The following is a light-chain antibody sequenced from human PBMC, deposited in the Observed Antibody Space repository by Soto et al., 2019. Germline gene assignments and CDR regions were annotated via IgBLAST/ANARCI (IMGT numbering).Light chain of an antibody. CDR1: QSIGSW. J-gene: IGKJ1*01. CDR2: KAS. Sequence: DIQMTQSPSNLSASVGDRVTITCRASQSIGSWLAWHQQKPGKAPKLLIYKASTLESGVPSRFSGSGSGTEFTLTISSLKPDDFATYYGQQYNTYRASGQGTKVEI. CDR3: QQYNTYRA. V-gene: IGKV1-5*03.